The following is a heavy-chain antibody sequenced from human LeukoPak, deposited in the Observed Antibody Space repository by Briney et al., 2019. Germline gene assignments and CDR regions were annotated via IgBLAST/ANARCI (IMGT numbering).Heavy chain of an antibody. CDR2: VYSSGST. CDR3: TRGWSAGGVFDI. V-gene: IGHV4-61*02. D-gene: IGHD6-19*01. Sequence: QPSETLSLTCSVSGGSINTAGYSWTWIRQPAGKGLEWIGRVYSSGSTNYNSSLKSRLTISMDTSKNHFSLELISVTAADTAMYYCTRGWSAGGVFDIWGQGTMVTVSS. J-gene: IGHJ3*02. CDR1: GGSINTAGYS.